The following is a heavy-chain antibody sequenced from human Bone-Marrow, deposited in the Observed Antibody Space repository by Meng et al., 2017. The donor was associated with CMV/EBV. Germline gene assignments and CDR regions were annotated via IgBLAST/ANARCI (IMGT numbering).Heavy chain of an antibody. V-gene: IGHV1-8*02. J-gene: IGHJ6*02. CDR1: GYTFTNYD. Sequence: ASVKVSCTASGYTFTNYDINWVRQATGQGLEWMGCMNPNSGNTGYAQKLQGSVTITSNTSISTAYMVLSRRRSEDTTVYSCARAKYNSGLSPCYYYYSMDVWGQGTTVTVSS. D-gene: IGHD6-25*01. CDR2: MNPNSGNT. CDR3: ARAKYNSGLSPCYYYYSMDV.